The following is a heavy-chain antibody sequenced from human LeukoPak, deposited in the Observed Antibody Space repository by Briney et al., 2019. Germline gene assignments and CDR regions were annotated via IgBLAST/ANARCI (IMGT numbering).Heavy chain of an antibody. CDR3: ARARGGSGSYGHFEY. V-gene: IGHV4-4*07. D-gene: IGHD1-26*01. CDR2: INTSGNT. CDR1: GGSISTYY. Sequence: SETLSLTCNVSGGSISTYYWSWIRQPAGKGLEWIGRINTSGNTNYNPSLKSRVTMSVDASKNQFSLNLSSVTAADAAAYYCARARGGSGSYGHFEYWGQGTLVTVSS. J-gene: IGHJ4*02.